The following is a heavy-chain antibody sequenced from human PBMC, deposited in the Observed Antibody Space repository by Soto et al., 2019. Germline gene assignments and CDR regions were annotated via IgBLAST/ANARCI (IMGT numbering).Heavy chain of an antibody. CDR3: ARSIVVVTALDY. Sequence: PSETLSLTCAVSGGNISSGGYSWSWIRQPPGKGLEWIGCIYHSGSTYYNPSLKSRVTISVDTSKNQFSLELSSLRSEDTAVYYCARSIVVVTALDYWGQGTLVTVSS. CDR2: IYHSGST. J-gene: IGHJ4*02. V-gene: IGHV4-30-2*03. CDR1: GGNISSGGYS. D-gene: IGHD2-21*02.